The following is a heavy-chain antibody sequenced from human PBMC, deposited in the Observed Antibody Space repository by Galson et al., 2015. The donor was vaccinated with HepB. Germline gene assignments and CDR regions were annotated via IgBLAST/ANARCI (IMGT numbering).Heavy chain of an antibody. J-gene: IGHJ4*02. Sequence: SLRLSCAASGFTFSSYGMHWVRQAPGKGLEWVAVIWYDGSNKYYADSVKGRFTISRDNSKNTLYLQMNSLRAEDTAVYYCARSYDSSGYYDYYWGQGTLVTVSS. CDR1: GFTFSSYG. V-gene: IGHV3-33*01. D-gene: IGHD3-22*01. CDR3: ARSYDSSGYYDYY. CDR2: IWYDGSNK.